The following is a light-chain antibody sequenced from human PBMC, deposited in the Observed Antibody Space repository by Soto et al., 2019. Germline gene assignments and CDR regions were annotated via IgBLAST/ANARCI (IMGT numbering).Light chain of an antibody. J-gene: IGLJ3*02. Sequence: QSVLTQPPSVSGAPGQRVTISCTGSYSNIGAGYEVHWYQQIPGTAPKLLISGHNNRPSGVPDRFFGSKSGTSASLAIIGLQAEDEAEYYGQSYDSSLSGAGVFGGGTKLTVL. CDR3: QSYDSSLSGAGV. CDR1: YSNIGAGYE. CDR2: GHN. V-gene: IGLV1-40*01.